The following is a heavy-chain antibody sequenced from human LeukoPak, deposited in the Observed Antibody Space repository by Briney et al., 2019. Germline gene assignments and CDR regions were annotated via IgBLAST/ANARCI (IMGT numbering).Heavy chain of an antibody. V-gene: IGHV3-7*03. CDR3: ARDRRYCSTSSSCYELYFDY. Sequence: GGSLRLSCAASGFTFSNYWMSWVRQAPGKGLEWLANINQDGSEMYYVDSVKGRFTISRDNSKNALYLQMNDLRAEDTAVYYCARDRRYCSTSSSCYELYFDYWGQGTLVTVSS. CDR2: INQDGSEM. CDR1: GFTFSNYW. D-gene: IGHD2-2*01. J-gene: IGHJ4*02.